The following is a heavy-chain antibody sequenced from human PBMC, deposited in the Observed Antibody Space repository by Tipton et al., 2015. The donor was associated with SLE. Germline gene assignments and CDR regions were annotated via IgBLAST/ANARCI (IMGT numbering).Heavy chain of an antibody. CDR3: ARAPYSSSWSAYFDY. D-gene: IGHD6-13*01. CDR1: GGSISSYY. J-gene: IGHJ4*02. CDR2: IYYSGST. V-gene: IGHV4-59*01. Sequence: LRLSCTVSGGSISSYYWSWIRQPPGKGLEWIGYIYYSGSTNYNPSLKSRVTISVDTSKNQFSLKLSSVTAADTAVYYCARAPYSSSWSAYFDYWGQGTLVTVFS.